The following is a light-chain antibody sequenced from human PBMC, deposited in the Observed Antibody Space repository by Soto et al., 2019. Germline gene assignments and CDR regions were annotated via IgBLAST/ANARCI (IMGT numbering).Light chain of an antibody. CDR2: AAS. J-gene: IGKJ2*01. CDR3: QHYGSSPPYT. CDR1: RSFASSY. V-gene: IGKV3-20*01. Sequence: EIVLTQSPVTLSLSPGERATLSCRASRSFASSYLGWYQQKPGQAPRLLIYAASTRATVIPDRISGSGSETDFTITISRLESEDSAVYSCQHYGSSPPYTVGQGTKLASK.